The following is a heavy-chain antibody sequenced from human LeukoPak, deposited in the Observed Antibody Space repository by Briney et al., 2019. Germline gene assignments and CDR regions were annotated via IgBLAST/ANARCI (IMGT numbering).Heavy chain of an antibody. CDR2: ISGSGGST. Sequence: GGSLRLSCAASGFTFSSYAMSWVGQAPGKGLGGVSAISGSGGSTYYADSVKGRFTSSRDNSKNTLYLQMNSLRAEDTAVYYCAKDWYYYGSGRKTPFDYWGQGTLVTVSS. D-gene: IGHD3-10*01. J-gene: IGHJ4*02. V-gene: IGHV3-23*01. CDR3: AKDWYYYGSGRKTPFDY. CDR1: GFTFSSYA.